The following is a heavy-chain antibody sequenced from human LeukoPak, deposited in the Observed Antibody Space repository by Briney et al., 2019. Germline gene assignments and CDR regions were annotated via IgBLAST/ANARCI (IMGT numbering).Heavy chain of an antibody. CDR1: GFTFSSYG. V-gene: IGHV3-21*01. Sequence: NPGGSLRLSCAASGFTFSSYGMHWVRQAPGKGLEWVSSISSSSSYIYYADSVKGRFTISRDNAKNSLYLQMNSLRAEDTAVYYCARDPGDGSGSTMLMAGWFDPWGQGTLVTVSS. CDR3: ARDPGDGSGSTMLMAGWFDP. CDR2: ISSSSSYI. J-gene: IGHJ5*02. D-gene: IGHD3-10*01.